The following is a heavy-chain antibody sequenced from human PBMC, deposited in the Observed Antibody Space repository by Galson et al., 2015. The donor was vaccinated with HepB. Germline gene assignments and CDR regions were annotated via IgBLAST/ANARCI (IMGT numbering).Heavy chain of an antibody. Sequence: SLRLSCAASGFTFSTYAMSWVRQAPGRGLEWVSTFSGSTGNTYYADSVKGRFTISRDNSKNTLFLQMNSLRVEDTAVYYCAKYHRGHDYGDSHPFDYWGQGALVTVSS. CDR3: AKYHRGHDYGDSHPFDY. CDR1: GFTFSTYA. V-gene: IGHV3-23*01. J-gene: IGHJ4*02. D-gene: IGHD4-17*01. CDR2: FSGSTGNT.